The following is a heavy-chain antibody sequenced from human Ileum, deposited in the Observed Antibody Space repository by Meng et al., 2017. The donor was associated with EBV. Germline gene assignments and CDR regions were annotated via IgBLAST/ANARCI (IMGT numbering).Heavy chain of an antibody. CDR2: SNYAGST. D-gene: IGHD6-19*01. V-gene: IGHV4-34*01. CDR1: GGSFSGYY. J-gene: IGHJ4*02. CDR3: ARVMRRVNYNSGWYAKF. Sequence: QGQLQQVGAGLVKSSETLSLTCAVYGGSFSGYYWTWIRQAPGRGLEWIGESNYAGSTNYNPSLKSRVTISVDTSKKQFSLNLTSVTAADTAVYYCARVMRRVNYNSGWYAKFWGQGNLVTVSS.